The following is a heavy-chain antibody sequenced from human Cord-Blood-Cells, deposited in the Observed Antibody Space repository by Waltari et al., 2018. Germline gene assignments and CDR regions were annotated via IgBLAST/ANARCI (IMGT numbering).Heavy chain of an antibody. CDR1: GGSINSSSYY. D-gene: IGHD6-13*01. Sequence: QLQLQESGPGLVKPSETLSLTCTVSGGSINSSSYYWGWIRQPPGKGLEWIGSIYYSGSTYYNPSLKSRVTISVDTSKNQFSLKLSSVTAADTAVYYCARRSIAAAGTDYWGQGTLVTVSS. V-gene: IGHV4-39*01. J-gene: IGHJ4*02. CDR2: IYYSGST. CDR3: ARRSIAAAGTDY.